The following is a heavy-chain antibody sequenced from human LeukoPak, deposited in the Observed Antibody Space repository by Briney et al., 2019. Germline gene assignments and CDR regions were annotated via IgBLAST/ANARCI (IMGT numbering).Heavy chain of an antibody. V-gene: IGHV4-39*07. J-gene: IGHJ4*02. CDR1: GGSISSSSYY. CDR3: ARLGGYFDY. CDR2: IYYSGST. Sequence: SETESLTCTVSGGSISSSSYYWSWIRQPPGKGLEWIGSIYYSGSTYYNPSLKSRVTIPVDTSKNQFSLKLSSVTAADTAVYYCARLGGYFDYWGQGTLVTVSS. D-gene: IGHD3-16*01.